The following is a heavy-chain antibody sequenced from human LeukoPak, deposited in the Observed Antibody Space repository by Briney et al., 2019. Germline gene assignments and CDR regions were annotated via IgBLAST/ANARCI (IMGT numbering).Heavy chain of an antibody. CDR2: ISFDGSDQ. CDR3: AKVFVLLRGTPENWFDP. Sequence: GGSLRLSCAASGFTFSSYGMHWVRQAPGKGLEWVAVISFDGSDQYYADSVRGRFTISRDNSKNTLYLQMNSLRVEDTAVYFCAKVFVLLRGTPENWFDPWGQGTLVTVSS. J-gene: IGHJ5*02. V-gene: IGHV3-30*18. D-gene: IGHD1-14*01. CDR1: GFTFSSYG.